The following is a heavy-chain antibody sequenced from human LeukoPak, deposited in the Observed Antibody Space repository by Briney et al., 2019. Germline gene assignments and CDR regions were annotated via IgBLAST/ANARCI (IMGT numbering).Heavy chain of an antibody. J-gene: IGHJ4*02. CDR2: IYYSGST. CDR1: GGSISTSSYY. V-gene: IGHV4-39*01. CDR3: ARRGNYNPGYFDY. D-gene: IGHD1-14*01. Sequence: PSEPLSLTCTVSGGSISTSSYYWGWIRQPPGKGLEWIGSIYYSGSTYYNPSLKSRVTISVDTSKDQFSLKLSSVTAADTAIYYCARRGNYNPGYFDYWGQGTLVTVSS.